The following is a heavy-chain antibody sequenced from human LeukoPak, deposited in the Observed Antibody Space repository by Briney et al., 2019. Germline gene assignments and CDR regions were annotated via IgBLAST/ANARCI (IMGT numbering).Heavy chain of an antibody. CDR1: GGSISSYY. CDR3: ARSRYSSSWSFDY. V-gene: IGHV4-59*01. Sequence: SETLSPTCTVSGGSISSYYWSWIRQPPGKGLEWIGYIYYSGSTNYNPSLKSRVTISVDTSKNQFSLKLSSVTAADTAVYYCARSRYSSSWSFDYWGQGTLVTVSS. D-gene: IGHD6-13*01. J-gene: IGHJ4*02. CDR2: IYYSGST.